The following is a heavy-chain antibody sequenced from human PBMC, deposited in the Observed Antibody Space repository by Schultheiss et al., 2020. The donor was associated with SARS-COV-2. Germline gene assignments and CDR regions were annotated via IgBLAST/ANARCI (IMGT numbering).Heavy chain of an antibody. D-gene: IGHD3-10*01. CDR3: ARDLRGGAWRNFDY. CDR1: GFTFSSYA. Sequence: GGSLRLSCAASGFTFSSYAMSWIRQAPGKGLEWVSYISSRSSKTEYADSVKGRFTISRDNAKNSLYLQMNSLRAEDTALYYCARDLRGGAWRNFDYWGQGTQVTVSS. J-gene: IGHJ4*02. CDR2: ISSRSSKT. V-gene: IGHV3-48*04.